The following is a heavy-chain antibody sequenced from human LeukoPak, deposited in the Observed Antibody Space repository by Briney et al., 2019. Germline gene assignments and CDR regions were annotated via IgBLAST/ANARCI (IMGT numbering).Heavy chain of an antibody. CDR2: IYTSGST. J-gene: IGHJ5*02. Sequence: SETLSLTCTVSGGSISSVSYYWSWIRQPAGKGLEWIGRIYTSGSTNYNPSLKSRVTISVNTSKNQFSLKLSSVTAADTAVYYCARATGRDNWFDPWGQGTLVTVSS. D-gene: IGHD1-26*01. V-gene: IGHV4-61*02. CDR3: ARATGRDNWFDP. CDR1: GGSISSVSYY.